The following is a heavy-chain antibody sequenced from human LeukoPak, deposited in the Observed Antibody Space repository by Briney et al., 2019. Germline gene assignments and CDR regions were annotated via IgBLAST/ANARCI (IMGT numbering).Heavy chain of an antibody. CDR3: VKDKGGYYYGSGSYYTD. CDR1: EFSFISYA. Sequence: GGSLRLSCSASEFSFISYAMHWVRQAPGKGLEYVSSISSNGGSTYYADSVKGRFTISRDNSKNMLYLQMSSLRAEDTAVYYCVKDKGGYYYGSGSYYTDWGQGTLVTVSS. D-gene: IGHD3-10*01. V-gene: IGHV3-64D*06. CDR2: ISSNGGST. J-gene: IGHJ4*02.